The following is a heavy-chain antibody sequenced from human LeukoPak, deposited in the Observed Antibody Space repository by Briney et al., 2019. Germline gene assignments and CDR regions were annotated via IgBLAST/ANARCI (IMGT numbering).Heavy chain of an antibody. CDR2: ISGSGGST. J-gene: IGHJ5*02. Sequence: GGSLRLSCAASGFTLSSHAMSWVPQAPGKGLEWVSAISGSGGSTYYADSVKGRFTISRDNCKNTLDVQMHSLSAQDTAVYYCAKDSSHHSDIVVVPAASFDPWGQGTLVTVSS. D-gene: IGHD2-2*01. CDR1: GFTLSSHA. V-gene: IGHV3-23*01. CDR3: AKDSSHHSDIVVVPAASFDP.